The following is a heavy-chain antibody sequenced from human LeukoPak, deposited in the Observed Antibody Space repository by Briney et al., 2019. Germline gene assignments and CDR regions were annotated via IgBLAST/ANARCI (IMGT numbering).Heavy chain of an antibody. CDR3: ETDPAYAVSLS. J-gene: IGHJ5*02. D-gene: IGHD3-16*02. Sequence: ASVKVSCKASGYSFTGYYMHWVRQAPGQGLEWMGWINPNSGGTNYAQKFQGRVTMNRDTSISTAYMELSSLRSDDTAVLYCETDPAYAVSLSWGQGTLVTVSS. CDR1: GYSFTGYY. V-gene: IGHV1-2*02. CDR2: INPNSGGT.